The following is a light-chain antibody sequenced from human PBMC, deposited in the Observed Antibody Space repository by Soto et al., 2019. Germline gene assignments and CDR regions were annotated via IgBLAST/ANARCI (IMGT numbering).Light chain of an antibody. CDR1: QSIKTN. V-gene: IGKV3-15*01. CDR2: GAS. CDR3: QQYDNWLPT. Sequence: EIGLTQSPATLSVSPGERATLSCRAAQSIKTNLAWYQQKPGQAPRLLIYGASTRDTGVPGRVSGSGSGTEFTLTISRLESEDFSVYYCQQYDNWLPTFGQGTRLEIK. J-gene: IGKJ5*01.